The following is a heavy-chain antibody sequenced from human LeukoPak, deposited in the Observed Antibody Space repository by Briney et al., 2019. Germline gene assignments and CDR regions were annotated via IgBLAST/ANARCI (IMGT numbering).Heavy chain of an antibody. Sequence: PGGSLRLSCAASGFTFNRYSMNWVRQAPGKGLEWVSSISSSSSYIYYADSVKGRFTISRDNAKNSLYLQMNSLRAEDTAVYYCARGGGYSGYDLQFDPWGQGTLVTVSS. V-gene: IGHV3-21*01. J-gene: IGHJ5*02. D-gene: IGHD5-12*01. CDR3: ARGGGYSGYDLQFDP. CDR1: GFTFNRYS. CDR2: ISSSSSYI.